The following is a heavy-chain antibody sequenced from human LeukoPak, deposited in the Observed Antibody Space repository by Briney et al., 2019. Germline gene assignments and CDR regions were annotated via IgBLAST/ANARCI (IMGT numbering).Heavy chain of an antibody. CDR1: GGTFSSYT. CDR2: IIPTLGIA. CDR3: ARSIVVVPDYYYYYMDV. Sequence: ASVKVSCKASGGTFSSYTISWVRQAPGQGLEWMGRIIPTLGIANYAQKFQGRVTITADKSTSTAYIELSSLRSEDTAVYYCARSIVVVPDYYYYYMDVWGKGATVTVSS. J-gene: IGHJ6*03. D-gene: IGHD2-2*01. V-gene: IGHV1-69*02.